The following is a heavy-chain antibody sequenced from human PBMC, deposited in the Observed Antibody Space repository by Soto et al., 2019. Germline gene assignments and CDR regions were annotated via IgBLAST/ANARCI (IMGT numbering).Heavy chain of an antibody. D-gene: IGHD2-21*02. V-gene: IGHV4-34*01. Sequence: PSETLSLTCAVYGGSFSGYYWSWSRQPPGKGLEWIGEINHSGSTNYNPSLKSRVTISVDTSKNQFSLKLSSVTAADTAVYYCARKSVVVTALDYWGQGTLVTVSS. J-gene: IGHJ4*02. CDR2: INHSGST. CDR3: ARKSVVVTALDY. CDR1: GGSFSGYY.